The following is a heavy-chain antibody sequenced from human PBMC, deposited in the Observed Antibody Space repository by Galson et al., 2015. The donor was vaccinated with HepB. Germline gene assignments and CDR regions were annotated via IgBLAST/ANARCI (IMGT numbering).Heavy chain of an antibody. Sequence: SLRLSCAASGFTFSSYSMNWVRQAPGKGLEWISYISSSSNYIYYADSVKGRFTISRDNAENSLYLEMYRLKAEDTAVYYCASSGLDSSSWYGWGQGIRVTVSS. D-gene: IGHD6-13*01. CDR1: GFTFSSYS. J-gene: IGHJ4*02. V-gene: IGHV3-21*01. CDR3: ASSGLDSSSWYG. CDR2: ISSSSNYI.